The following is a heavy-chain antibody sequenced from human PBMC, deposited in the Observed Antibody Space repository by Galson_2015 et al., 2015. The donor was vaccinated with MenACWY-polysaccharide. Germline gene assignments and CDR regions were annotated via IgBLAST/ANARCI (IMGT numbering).Heavy chain of an antibody. CDR2: ISSSSSTI. J-gene: IGHJ4*02. CDR1: GFTFSTYS. V-gene: IGHV3-48*02. D-gene: IGHD5-18*01. CDR3: ARVPGYSYGYYDW. Sequence: SLRLSCAASGFTFSTYSMNWDRQAPGKGLEWVSYISSSSSTIYYADSVKGRFTISRDNAKNSLYLQMNTLRDEDTAVYYCARVPGYSYGYYDWWGQGTLVTVSS.